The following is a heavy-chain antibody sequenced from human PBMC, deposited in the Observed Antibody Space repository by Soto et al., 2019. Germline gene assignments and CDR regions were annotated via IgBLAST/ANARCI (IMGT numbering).Heavy chain of an antibody. Sequence: SATLSLTCTVSGGSISTYYWSWIRQPPGKGLEWIGYIYYSGSTNYNPSLKSRVTISVDTSKNQFSLKLSSVTAADTAVYYCARGGWRNSDHRGQGTLVTVSS. CDR1: GGSISTYY. D-gene: IGHD3-3*01. J-gene: IGHJ4*02. CDR2: IYYSGST. CDR3: ARGGWRNSDH. V-gene: IGHV4-59*08.